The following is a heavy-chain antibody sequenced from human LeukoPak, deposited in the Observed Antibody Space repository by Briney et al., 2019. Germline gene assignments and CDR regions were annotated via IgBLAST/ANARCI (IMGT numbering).Heavy chain of an antibody. Sequence: GGSLRLSCAASGFTFSSYAMSWVRQAPGKRLEWVSAISGSGGSTYYADSVKGRFTISRDNSKNTLYLQMNSLRAEDTAVYYCAKDSYGDYNFDYWGQGTLVTVSS. CDR3: AKDSYGDYNFDY. D-gene: IGHD4-17*01. CDR2: ISGSGGST. J-gene: IGHJ4*02. CDR1: GFTFSSYA. V-gene: IGHV3-23*01.